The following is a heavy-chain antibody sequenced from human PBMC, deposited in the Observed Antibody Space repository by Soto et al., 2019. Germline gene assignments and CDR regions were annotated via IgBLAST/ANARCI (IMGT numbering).Heavy chain of an antibody. D-gene: IGHD6-13*01. J-gene: IGHJ6*02. CDR3: ARGGLVSGAAARRGMDV. CDR2: INPNSGGT. V-gene: IGHV1-2*04. Sequence: ASVKVSCKASGYTFTGYYMHWVRQAPGQGLEWMGWINPNSGGTNYAQKFQGWVTMTRDTSISTAYMELSRLRSDDTAVYYCARGGLVSGAAARRGMDVWGQGTTVTVSS. CDR1: GYTFTGYY.